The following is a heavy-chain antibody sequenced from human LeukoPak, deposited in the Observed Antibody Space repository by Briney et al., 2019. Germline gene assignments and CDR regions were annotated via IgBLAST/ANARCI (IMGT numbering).Heavy chain of an antibody. Sequence: GGSLRLSCAASGFTFSNYDMHWVRRPTGKGLEWVSSIEVSGDTFSPDSVKGRFTISRENAKNSLFLQMNSLRADDTAIYYCARVAADGSYFDYWGQGTLVTVSS. CDR2: IEVSGDT. V-gene: IGHV3-13*04. D-gene: IGHD6-13*01. CDR1: GFTFSNYD. CDR3: ARVAADGSYFDY. J-gene: IGHJ4*02.